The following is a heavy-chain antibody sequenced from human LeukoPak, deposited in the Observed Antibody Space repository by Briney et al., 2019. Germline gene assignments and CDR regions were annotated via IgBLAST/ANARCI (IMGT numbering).Heavy chain of an antibody. Sequence: SVKVSCKASGGTFSSYAISWVRQAPGQGLEWMGGIIPIFGTANYAQKFQGRVTITADESTSTAYMELSSLRSEDTAVYYCARLSDYYYYMDVWGKGTTVTVSS. V-gene: IGHV1-69*13. J-gene: IGHJ6*03. CDR2: IIPIFGTA. CDR1: GGTFSSYA. CDR3: ARLSDYYYYMDV.